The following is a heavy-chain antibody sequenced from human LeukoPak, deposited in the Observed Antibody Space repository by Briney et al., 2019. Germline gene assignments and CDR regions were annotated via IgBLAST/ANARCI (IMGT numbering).Heavy chain of an antibody. CDR2: ISYDGSNK. CDR1: GFTFSSYA. J-gene: IGHJ4*02. Sequence: PGGSLRLSCAASGFTFSSYAMHWVRQAPGKGLEWVAVISYDGSNKYYADSVKGRFTISRDNSKNTLYLQMNSLRAEDTAVYYCAKNPSIVPIMGTGDYWGQGTLVTVSS. CDR3: AKNPSIVPIMGTGDY. D-gene: IGHD2-8*01. V-gene: IGHV3-30-3*02.